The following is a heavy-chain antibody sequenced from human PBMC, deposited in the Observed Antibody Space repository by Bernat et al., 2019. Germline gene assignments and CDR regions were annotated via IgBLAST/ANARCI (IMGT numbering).Heavy chain of an antibody. J-gene: IGHJ4*02. V-gene: IGHV3-30-3*01. CDR3: ARDLLGYYFDY. CDR2: ISYDGSNK. Sequence: QVQLVQSGAEVKKPGASVKVSCKASGFTFSSYAMHWVRQAPGKGLEWVAAISYDGSNKYYADSVKGRFTISRDNSKNTLYLQMNSLRAEDTAVYYCARDLLGYYFDYWGQGTLVTVSS. CDR1: GFTFSSYA.